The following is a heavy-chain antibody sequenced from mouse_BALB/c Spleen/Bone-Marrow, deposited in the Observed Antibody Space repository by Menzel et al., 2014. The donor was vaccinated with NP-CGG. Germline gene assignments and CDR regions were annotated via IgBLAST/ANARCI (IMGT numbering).Heavy chain of an antibody. CDR2: INPSSGYT. J-gene: IGHJ3*01. CDR3: ARESYGNWFAY. Sequence: QVQLQQPGAELVRPGASVKMSCKASGYTFTSYTMHWVKQRPGQGLEWIGYINPSSGYTNYNQKFKDKATLTADKSSSTAYMQLSSLTSEDSAVYYCARESYGNWFAYWGQGTLVTVSA. CDR1: GYTFTSYT. V-gene: IGHV1-4*01. D-gene: IGHD2-1*01.